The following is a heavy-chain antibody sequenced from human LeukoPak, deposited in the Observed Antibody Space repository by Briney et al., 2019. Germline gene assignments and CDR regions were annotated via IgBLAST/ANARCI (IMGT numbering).Heavy chain of an antibody. Sequence: PGGSLRLSCAASGFSFSDHEMNWVRQAPGKGLEWVSYLSSSGNAYYADSVKGRFTISRDNSKNPLYLQMTSLRADDTAVYYCASGRGSYSPDYWGQGTLVTVSS. CDR1: GFSFSDHE. V-gene: IGHV3-48*03. CDR2: LSSSGNA. CDR3: ASGRGSYSPDY. D-gene: IGHD1-26*01. J-gene: IGHJ4*02.